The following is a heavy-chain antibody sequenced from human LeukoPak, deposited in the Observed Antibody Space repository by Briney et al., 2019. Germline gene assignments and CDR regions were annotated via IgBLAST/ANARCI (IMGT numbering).Heavy chain of an antibody. CDR3: ATWGWLTGYFDY. V-gene: IGHV1-24*01. Sequence: ASVKVSCKVSGYTLTELSMHRVRQAPGKGLEWMGGFDPEDGETIYAQKFQGRVTMTEDTSTDTAYMELSSLRSEDTAVYYCATWGWLTGYFDYWGQGTLVTVSS. CDR2: FDPEDGET. D-gene: IGHD6-19*01. J-gene: IGHJ4*02. CDR1: GYTLTELS.